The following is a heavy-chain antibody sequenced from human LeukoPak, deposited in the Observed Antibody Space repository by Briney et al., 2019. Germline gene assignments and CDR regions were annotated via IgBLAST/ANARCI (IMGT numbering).Heavy chain of an antibody. CDR1: GYTFTSYD. J-gene: IGHJ6*03. CDR3: ARAYRSVYYYYYYMDV. CDR2: MNPNSGNT. Sequence: ASVKVSCKASGYTFTSYDINWVRQATGQGLEWMGWMNPNSGNTGYAQKFQGRVTITRNTSISTAYMELGSLRSEDTAVYYCARAYRSVYYYYYYMDVWGKGTTVTVSS. V-gene: IGHV1-8*03. D-gene: IGHD3-16*01.